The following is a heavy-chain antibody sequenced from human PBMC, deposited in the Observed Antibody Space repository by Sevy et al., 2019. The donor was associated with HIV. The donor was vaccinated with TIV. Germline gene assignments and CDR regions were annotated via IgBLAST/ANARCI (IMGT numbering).Heavy chain of an antibody. D-gene: IGHD2-8*01. CDR1: GFTFPIYS. CDR3: ARVAVEYCTNDCSHRFDH. J-gene: IGHJ4*02. V-gene: IGHV3-30*04. Sequence: GGSLRLSCVASGFTFPIYSVVWVRRAPGKGLEWLTLISYDGNNRYYADSVKGRFTISRDNSNNILYLQMTSLRVEDTALYFCARVAVEYCTNDCSHRFDHWGLGTLVTVSS. CDR2: ISYDGNNR.